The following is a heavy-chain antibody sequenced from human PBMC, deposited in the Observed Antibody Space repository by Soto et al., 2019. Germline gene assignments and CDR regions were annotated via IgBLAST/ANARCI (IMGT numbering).Heavy chain of an antibody. V-gene: IGHV3-53*01. CDR3: ARVTKRNYLDY. CDR2: IYSGGST. Sequence: GGSLRLSCAASGFTGSSNYMSWVRQAPGKGLEWVSVIYSGGSTYYADSVKGRFTISRDNSKNTLYLQMNSLRAEDTAVYYCARVTKRNYLDYWGQGTLVTVSS. J-gene: IGHJ4*02. CDR1: GFTGSSNY.